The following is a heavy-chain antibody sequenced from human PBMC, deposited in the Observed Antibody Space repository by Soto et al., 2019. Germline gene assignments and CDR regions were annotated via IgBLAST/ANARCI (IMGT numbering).Heavy chain of an antibody. J-gene: IGHJ4*02. Sequence: VSQILSCAASGFNFSSYAVSWVRQAPGKGLEWVSAISGSGGSTYYADSVKGRFTISRDNSKNTLYLQMNSLRAEDTAVYYCAKDRAVVGYFDYWGQGTLVTGSS. CDR3: AKDRAVVGYFDY. D-gene: IGHD6-19*01. V-gene: IGHV3-23*01. CDR1: GFNFSSYA. CDR2: ISGSGGST.